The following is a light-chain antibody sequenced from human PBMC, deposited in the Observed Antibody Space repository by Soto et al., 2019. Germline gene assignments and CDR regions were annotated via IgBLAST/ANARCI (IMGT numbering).Light chain of an antibody. Sequence: QSALTQPPSASGSPGQSVTISCTGTSSDVGGYNYVSWYQQHPGKAPKLMIYEVGKWPSGVPDRFSGSKSGNTASLTVSGLQAEDEADYYCSSYAGSNLYVFGTGTKVTVL. J-gene: IGLJ1*01. CDR1: SSDVGGYNY. V-gene: IGLV2-8*01. CDR2: EVG. CDR3: SSYAGSNLYV.